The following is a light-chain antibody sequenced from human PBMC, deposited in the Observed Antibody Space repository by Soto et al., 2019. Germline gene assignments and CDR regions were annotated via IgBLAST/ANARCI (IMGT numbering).Light chain of an antibody. CDR3: AAWDDSMSGNVV. J-gene: IGLJ2*01. CDR1: SSNIGSNA. V-gene: IGLV1-44*01. Sequence: QSVLTQSPSTSRTPGQWVTISCSGSSSNIGSNAVNWYQQHPGTAPRLVIYANDQRPSGVPAGFSCSKSGTSASLAISGLESEDEAVYYCAAWDDSMSGNVVFGGGTKVTVL. CDR2: AND.